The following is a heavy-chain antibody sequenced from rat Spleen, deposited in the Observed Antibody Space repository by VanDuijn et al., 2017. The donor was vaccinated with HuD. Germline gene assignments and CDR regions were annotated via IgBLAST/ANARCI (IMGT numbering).Heavy chain of an antibody. CDR1: GFTFSDFF. J-gene: IGHJ2*01. D-gene: IGHD1-12*02. CDR2: ISAAGSST. V-gene: IGHV5-29*01. Sequence: EVQLVESDGGLVQPGRSLNLSCAASGFTFSDFFMACVRQAPAKGLEWVATISAAGSSTYYRDSVRGRFSISSDNAKSTLYLQMDSLRSEDTATYYCARHGYDGSYYYWDYWGQGVMVTVSS. CDR3: ARHGYDGSYYYWDY.